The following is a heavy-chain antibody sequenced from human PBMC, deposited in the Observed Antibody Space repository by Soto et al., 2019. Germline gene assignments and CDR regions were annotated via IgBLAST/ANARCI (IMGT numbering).Heavy chain of an antibody. Sequence: GGSLRLSCAASGFTFSSYAMSWVRQAPGKGLEWVSAISGSGGSTYYADSVKGRFTISRDNSKNTLYMQMNSLRAEDTAVYYCAKDLGVTHSALHAFDIWGQGTMVTVSS. CDR3: AKDLGVTHSALHAFDI. V-gene: IGHV3-23*01. J-gene: IGHJ3*02. CDR1: GFTFSSYA. CDR2: ISGSGGST. D-gene: IGHD4-4*01.